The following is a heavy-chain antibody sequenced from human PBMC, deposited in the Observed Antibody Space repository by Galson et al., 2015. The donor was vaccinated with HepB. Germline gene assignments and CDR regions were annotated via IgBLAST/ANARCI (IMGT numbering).Heavy chain of an antibody. J-gene: IGHJ4*02. CDR3: AEREGYGGIDY. V-gene: IGHV3-23*01. CDR2: ISGSGGDS. CDR1: GFTFSSYA. D-gene: IGHD4-23*01. Sequence: SLRLSCAASGFTFSSYAMSWVRQAPGKGLEWVSGISGSGGDSYYPDSVKGRFTISRDNSKNMMYLQMNSLRAEDTAVYYCAEREGYGGIDYWGQGTLVTVSS.